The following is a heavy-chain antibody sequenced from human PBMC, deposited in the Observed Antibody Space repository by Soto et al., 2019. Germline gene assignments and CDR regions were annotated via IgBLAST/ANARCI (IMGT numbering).Heavy chain of an antibody. D-gene: IGHD2-15*01. V-gene: IGHV1-3*01. CDR1: GYTFTSYA. J-gene: IGHJ4*02. CDR2: INAGNGNT. CDR3: ARGPGGPDGPGDY. Sequence: QVQLVQSGAEVKKPGASVKVSCKASGYTFTSYAVHWVSQAPGQRLEWMGWINAGNGNTKYSQNFQGRVTITRDTSASTAYMELSSLRSEDTAVYYCARGPGGPDGPGDYWGQGALVTVSS.